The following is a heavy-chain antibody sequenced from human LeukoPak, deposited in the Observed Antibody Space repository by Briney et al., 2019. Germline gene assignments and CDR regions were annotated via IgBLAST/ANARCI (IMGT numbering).Heavy chain of an antibody. CDR1: GGSFSGYY. CDR2: INHSGST. V-gene: IGHV4-34*01. D-gene: IGHD3-22*01. J-gene: IGHJ6*02. CDR3: ARDLIDYDSSGFYPPGGMDV. Sequence: PSETLSLTCAVYGGSFSGYYWSWIRQPPGKGLEWIGEINHSGSTNYNPSLKSRVTISVDTSKNQFSLKLSSVTAADTAVYYCARDLIDYDSSGFYPPGGMDVWGQGTTVTVSS.